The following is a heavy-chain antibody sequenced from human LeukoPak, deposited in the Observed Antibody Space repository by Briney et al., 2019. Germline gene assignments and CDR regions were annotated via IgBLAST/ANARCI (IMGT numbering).Heavy chain of an antibody. V-gene: IGHV3-48*02. CDR3: TRRFDS. CDR2: ISDTGSTI. CDR1: GFTLSSYS. J-gene: IGHJ4*02. Sequence: GGSLRLSCVASGFTLSSYSMNWVRQAPGKGLEWVSYISDTGSTIAYADSVKGRFTMSRDEAKNSLHLQMNSLRDEDTAVYYCTRRFDSWGQGVLVTVFS.